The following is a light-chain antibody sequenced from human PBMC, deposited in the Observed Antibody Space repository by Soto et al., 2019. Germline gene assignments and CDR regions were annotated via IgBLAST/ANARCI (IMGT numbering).Light chain of an antibody. CDR3: QQHSHWPPWT. CDR2: GAS. J-gene: IGKJ1*01. CDR1: GNVRTF. V-gene: IGKV3-11*01. Sequence: EVVLTQSPATLSLSPGERPTLSCRASGNVRTFVDGYQQKPGQAPRLLIYGASNRATGIPARFSGSGSGTDFTLTISNLEPEDFAVYYCQQHSHWPPWTFGQGTKVDI.